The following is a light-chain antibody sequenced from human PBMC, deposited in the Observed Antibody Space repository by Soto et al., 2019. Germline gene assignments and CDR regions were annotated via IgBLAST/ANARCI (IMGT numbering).Light chain of an antibody. J-gene: IGKJ1*01. Sequence: EIVLTQSPGTLSLSPGERATLSCRASQSVSSSYLAWYQQKPGQAPRPLIYGASSRAIGIPDRFSGSGSGTDFTLTISRLEPEDFAVYYCQQYRTFGQGTKVEIK. CDR2: GAS. CDR3: QQYRT. V-gene: IGKV3-20*01. CDR1: QSVSSSY.